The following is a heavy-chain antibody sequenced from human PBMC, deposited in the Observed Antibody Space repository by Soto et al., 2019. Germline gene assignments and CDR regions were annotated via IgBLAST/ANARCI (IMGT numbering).Heavy chain of an antibody. Sequence: ASVKVSCKASGYTFTSYAMQWVRQAPGQRLEWMGWINAGNGNTNYAQKLQGRVTMTTDTSTSTAYMELRSLRSDDTAVYYCARDLRVGGYGMDVWGQGTTVTV. CDR3: ARDLRVGGYGMDV. CDR1: GYTFTSYA. J-gene: IGHJ6*02. CDR2: INAGNGNT. D-gene: IGHD3-16*01. V-gene: IGHV1-3*01.